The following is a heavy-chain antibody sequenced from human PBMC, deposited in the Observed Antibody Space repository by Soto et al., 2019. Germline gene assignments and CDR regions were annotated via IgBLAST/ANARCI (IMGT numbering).Heavy chain of an antibody. CDR1: GFTFSRYW. V-gene: IGHV3-74*01. CDR2: IKTDGTTT. CDR3: ARDHLRPAGGATGYGMDV. J-gene: IGHJ6*02. Sequence: GGSLRLSCAASGFTFSRYWMHWVRQVPGEGLVWVSRIKTDGTTTNYADSVKGRFTISRDNAKNTLYLQMDSLRAEDTAMYYCARDHLRPAGGATGYGMDVWGQGTTVTVSS. D-gene: IGHD2-8*02.